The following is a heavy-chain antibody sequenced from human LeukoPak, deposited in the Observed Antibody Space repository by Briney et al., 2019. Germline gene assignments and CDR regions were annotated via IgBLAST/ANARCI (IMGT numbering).Heavy chain of an antibody. V-gene: IGHV3-49*04. Sequence: GGSLRPSCVASGFAFRNYWMYWVRQGPGKGLEWVGFIRSKTYGGTTENAASVKGRFTISRDDSKSIAYLQMNSLKTEDTAVYYCTRDLGFHSGSYSDYWGQGILVTVSS. J-gene: IGHJ4*02. CDR2: IRSKTYGGTT. D-gene: IGHD1-26*01. CDR3: TRDLGFHSGSYSDY. CDR1: GFAFRNYW.